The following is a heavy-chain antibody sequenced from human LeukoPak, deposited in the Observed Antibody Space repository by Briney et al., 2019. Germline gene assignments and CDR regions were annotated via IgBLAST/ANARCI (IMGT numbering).Heavy chain of an antibody. CDR1: GGSISSYY. CDR2: MYISGET. Sequence: SETLSLTCTVSGGSISSYYWTWIRQPAGKGLEWVGRMYISGETNYNPSLKNRATLSLDTSKNQFSLKLTSVTAADTAVYHCARAPAGPPYYYMDVWGKGTTVTVSS. V-gene: IGHV4-4*07. J-gene: IGHJ6*03. CDR3: ARAPAGPPYYYMDV.